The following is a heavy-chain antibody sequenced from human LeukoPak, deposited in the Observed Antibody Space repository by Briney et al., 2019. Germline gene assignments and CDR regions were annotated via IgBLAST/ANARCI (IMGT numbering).Heavy chain of an antibody. CDR2: IRVYNGNT. Sequence: ASVKVSCKASGYTFTSYGISWVRQAPGQGLEWMGWIRVYNGNTNYAQKVQGRVTMSTDTSTSTAYMELRSLTSDDTAVYYCARGNLYDSSGYYAGMFDYWGQGTLVTVSS. V-gene: IGHV1-18*01. CDR3: ARGNLYDSSGYYAGMFDY. J-gene: IGHJ4*02. D-gene: IGHD3-22*01. CDR1: GYTFTSYG.